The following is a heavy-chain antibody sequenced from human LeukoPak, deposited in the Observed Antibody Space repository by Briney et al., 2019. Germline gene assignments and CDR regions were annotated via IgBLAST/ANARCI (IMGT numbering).Heavy chain of an antibody. CDR1: GFTFSSYS. V-gene: IGHV3-21*01. CDR3: ARKYYYDSSGYWVFDY. D-gene: IGHD3-22*01. J-gene: IGHJ4*02. Sequence: AGGSLRLSCAASGFTFSSYSMNWVRQAPGKGLEWVSSISSSSSYIYYADSVKGRFTISRDNAKNSLYLQMNSLRAEDTAVYYCARKYYYDSSGYWVFDYWGQGTLVTVSS. CDR2: ISSSSSYI.